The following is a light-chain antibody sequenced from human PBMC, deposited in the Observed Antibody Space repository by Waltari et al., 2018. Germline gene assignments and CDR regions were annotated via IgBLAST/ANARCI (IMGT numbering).Light chain of an antibody. CDR2: DAS. Sequence: ELVFSQSPATLSFSPGKRATLSCWASQNIGSHLAWYQQRPGQAPSLVIYDASNRATGSPARFRGSGSGTDFTRTISSLEPEEFAVYYGQQRSTWPRTFGGGTKVDIK. CDR1: QNIGSH. V-gene: IGKV3-11*01. J-gene: IGKJ4*02. CDR3: QQRSTWPRT.